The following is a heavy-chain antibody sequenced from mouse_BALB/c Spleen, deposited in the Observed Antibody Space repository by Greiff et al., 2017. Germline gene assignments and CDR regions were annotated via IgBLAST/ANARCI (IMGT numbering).Heavy chain of an antibody. D-gene: IGHD1-1*02. CDR2: IYPGNVNT. CDR3: ARWWEGAMDY. V-gene: IGHV1S56*01. Sequence: VKLQESGPELVKPGASVRISCKASGYTFTSYYILWVKQRPGQGLEWIGWIYPGNVNTKYNEKFKGKATLTADKSSSTAYMQLSSLTSEDSAVYFCARWWEGAMDYWGQGTSVTVSS. CDR1: GYTFTSYY. J-gene: IGHJ4*01.